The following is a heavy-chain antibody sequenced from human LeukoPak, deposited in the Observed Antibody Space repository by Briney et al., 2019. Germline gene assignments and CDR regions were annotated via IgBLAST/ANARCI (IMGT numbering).Heavy chain of an antibody. J-gene: IGHJ5*02. V-gene: IGHV1-8*01. CDR3: ARGPHYDYVWGSYRPNWFDP. CDR1: VYTFTSYD. Sequence: ASVKVSRKXSVYTFTSYDINLVRQATAQGRERMGWMNPNSGNTGYSQMFQGRVTMTRHTPVSTPYLELTSLRSEDTAVYDCARGPHYDYVWGSYRPNWFDPWGQGPLVTASS. D-gene: IGHD3-16*02. CDR2: MNPNSGNT.